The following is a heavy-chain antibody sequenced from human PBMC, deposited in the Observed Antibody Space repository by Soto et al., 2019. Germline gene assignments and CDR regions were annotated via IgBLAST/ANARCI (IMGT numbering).Heavy chain of an antibody. CDR3: ARGPPYYDFWSGYYGSAPYYYYYMDV. J-gene: IGHJ6*03. Sequence: ASVKVSCKASGYTFTSYDINWVRQATGQGLEWMGWMNPNSGNTGYAQKFQGRVTMTRNTSISTAYMELSSLRSEDTAVYYCARGPPYYDFWSGYYGSAPYYYYYMDVWGKGTTVTVSS. D-gene: IGHD3-3*01. CDR2: MNPNSGNT. CDR1: GYTFTSYD. V-gene: IGHV1-8*01.